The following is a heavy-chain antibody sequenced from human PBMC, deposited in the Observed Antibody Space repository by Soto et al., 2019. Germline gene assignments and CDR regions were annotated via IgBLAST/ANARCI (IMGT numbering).Heavy chain of an antibody. D-gene: IGHD3-16*01. J-gene: IGHJ4*02. V-gene: IGHV4-38-2*02. CDR3: ARAMGEFSLPGSLDFDF. CDR2: IYHTGHT. Sequence: KSSETLSLTCTVSNFSISSGYYWGWVRQPPGKGLEWIATIYHTGHTYYNPSLKSRVTISVDTSENQFSLKLRSVTAADTAFYYCARAMGEFSLPGSLDFDFWGQGTLVTIYS. CDR1: NFSISSGYY.